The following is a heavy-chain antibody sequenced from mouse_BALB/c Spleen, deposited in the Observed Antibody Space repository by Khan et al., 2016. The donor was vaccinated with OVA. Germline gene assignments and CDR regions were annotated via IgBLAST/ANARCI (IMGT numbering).Heavy chain of an antibody. CDR3: ARDAGRY. J-gene: IGHJ4*01. CDR2: INPKNGGT. CDR1: GYTFTEYT. V-gene: IGHV1-18*01. D-gene: IGHD3-3*01. Sequence: VQLQQSGPELVKPGASVKISCKTSGYTFTEYTVHWVRQSLGKSLDWIGVINPKNGGTAYNQKFKGKATLTVDKSSSTAYMEFRSLTSEDSVVYDCARDAGRYWGQGTSVTVAS.